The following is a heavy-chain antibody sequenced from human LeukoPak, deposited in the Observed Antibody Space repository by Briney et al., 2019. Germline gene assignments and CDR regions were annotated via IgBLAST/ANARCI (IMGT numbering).Heavy chain of an antibody. J-gene: IGHJ3*02. D-gene: IGHD6-19*01. CDR1: GYSISSGHY. CDR2: IYHDGNT. CDR3: ARATLAGYTRGWSLGASDI. V-gene: IGHV4-38-2*01. Sequence: PSGTLSLTCAVSGYSISSGHYWGWFRQPPGKGLEWLASIYHDGNTYYNPSLRSRVTISLDTSNNQFSLQLTSVTAADTALYYCARATLAGYTRGWSLGASDIWGQGTKVTVSP.